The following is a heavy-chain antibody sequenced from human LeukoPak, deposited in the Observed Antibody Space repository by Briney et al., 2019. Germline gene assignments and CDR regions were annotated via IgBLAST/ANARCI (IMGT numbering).Heavy chain of an antibody. CDR3: AREGRRSLDPFKPNYCSGGSCDLGY. D-gene: IGHD2-15*01. V-gene: IGHV1-18*01. CDR2: ISAYNGNT. J-gene: IGHJ4*02. Sequence: ASVKVSCKASGYTFTSYGISWVRQAPGQGLEWMGWISAYNGNTNYAQKLQGRVTMTTDTSTSTAYMELRSLRSDDTAVYYCAREGRRSLDPFKPNYCSGGSCDLGYWGQGTLVTVSS. CDR1: GYTFTSYG.